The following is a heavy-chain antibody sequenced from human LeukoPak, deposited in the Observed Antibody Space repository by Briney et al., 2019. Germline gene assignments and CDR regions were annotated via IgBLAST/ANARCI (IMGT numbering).Heavy chain of an antibody. CDR3: ARGDYCSSTSCYSDWFDP. J-gene: IGHJ5*02. V-gene: IGHV4-61*02. CDR1: GGPISSGSYY. Sequence: SETLSLTCTVSGGPISSGSYYWSWIRQPAGKGLEWIGRIYTSGSTNYNPSLKSRVTISVDTSKNQFSLKLSSVTAADTAVYYCARGDYCSSTSCYSDWFDPWGQGTLVTVSS. CDR2: IYTSGST. D-gene: IGHD2-2*01.